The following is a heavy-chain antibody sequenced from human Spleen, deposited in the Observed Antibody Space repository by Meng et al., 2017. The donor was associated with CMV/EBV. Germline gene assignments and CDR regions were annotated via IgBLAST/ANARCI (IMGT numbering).Heavy chain of an antibody. J-gene: IGHJ4*02. CDR3: ARDGPYYYGDY. Sequence: SETLSLTCTVSGGSISTTNWWSWVRQPPGKGLEWIGEIYHGGNTNYSPSLKSRVTMSVDKSKNQFSLYLYSVTAADTAAYYCARDGPYYYGDYWGQGTLVTVSS. D-gene: IGHD3-10*01. V-gene: IGHV4-4*02. CDR1: GGSISTTNW. CDR2: IYHGGNT.